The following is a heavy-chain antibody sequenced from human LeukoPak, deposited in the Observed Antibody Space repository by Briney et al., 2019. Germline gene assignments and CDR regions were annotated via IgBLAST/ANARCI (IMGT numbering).Heavy chain of an antibody. D-gene: IGHD3-22*01. Sequence: GGSLRLSCAASGFTFSSYWMHWVRQVPGKGLVWVSRIKNDGSETNYADSVKGRFTISRDNAKNSLYLQMNSLRAEDTAVYYCARDLLDDSSGYLYYYYGMDVWGQGTTVTVSS. J-gene: IGHJ6*02. CDR2: IKNDGSET. CDR3: ARDLLDDSSGYLYYYYGMDV. V-gene: IGHV3-74*01. CDR1: GFTFSSYW.